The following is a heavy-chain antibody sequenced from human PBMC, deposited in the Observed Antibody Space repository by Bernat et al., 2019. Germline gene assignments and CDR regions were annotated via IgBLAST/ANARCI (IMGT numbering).Heavy chain of an antibody. V-gene: IGHV3-15*07. Sequence: EVQLVESGGGLVKPGGSLRLSCAASGFTFSNAWMNWVRQAPGKGLEWVGRIKSKTDGGTTDYAAPVKGRFNISREDSKNTLYLQMNSLKTEDTAVYYCTTESVWGSYRPMGGFDYWGQGTLVTVSS. J-gene: IGHJ4*02. D-gene: IGHD3-16*02. CDR2: IKSKTDGGTT. CDR3: TTESVWGSYRPMGGFDY. CDR1: GFTFSNAW.